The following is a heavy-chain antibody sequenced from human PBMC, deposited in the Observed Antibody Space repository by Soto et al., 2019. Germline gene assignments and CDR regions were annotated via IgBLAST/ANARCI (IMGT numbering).Heavy chain of an antibody. V-gene: IGHV1-46*01. CDR1: RYTFTSYY. CDR3: ARDMLDYYGSGSFDY. CDR2: INPSGGST. Sequence: ASVKVSCKASRYTFTSYYMHWVRQAPGQGLEWMGIINPSGGSTSYAQKFQGRVTMTRDTSTSTVYMELSSLRSEDTAVYYCARDMLDYYGSGSFDYWGQGTLVTVSS. J-gene: IGHJ4*02. D-gene: IGHD3-10*01.